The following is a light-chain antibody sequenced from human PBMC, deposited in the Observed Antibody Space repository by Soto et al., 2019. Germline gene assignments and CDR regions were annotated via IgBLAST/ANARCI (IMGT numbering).Light chain of an antibody. CDR3: SSYTSSSTLVV. CDR1: SSDVGGYNY. Sequence: QSVLTQPASVSGSPGQSITIPCTGTSSDVGGYNYVSWYQQHPGKAPKLMIYEVSNRPSGASNRFSGSKSGNTASLTISGLQAEDEADYYCSSYTSSSTLVVFGTGTKVTVL. J-gene: IGLJ1*01. V-gene: IGLV2-14*01. CDR2: EVS.